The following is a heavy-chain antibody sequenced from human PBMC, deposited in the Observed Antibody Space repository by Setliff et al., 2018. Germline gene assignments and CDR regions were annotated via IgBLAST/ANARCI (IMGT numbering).Heavy chain of an antibody. CDR2: IYYSGST. J-gene: IGHJ6*03. CDR1: GASISSYY. D-gene: IGHD3-10*01. CDR3: ARHKSNGSGSYPSLYMDV. V-gene: IGHV4-39*01. Sequence: PSETLSLTCTVSGASISSYYWGLIRQPPGKGLEWVATIYYSGSTYSNPSLKSRLIISVDAPDNQFSVKLSSVTAADTAVYYCARHKSNGSGSYPSLYMDVWGKGIMVTVSS.